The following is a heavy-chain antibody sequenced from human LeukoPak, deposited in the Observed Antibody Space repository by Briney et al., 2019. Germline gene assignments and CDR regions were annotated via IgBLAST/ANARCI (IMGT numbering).Heavy chain of an antibody. CDR2: IYHTGTT. CDR1: GGLISRIEYY. J-gene: IGHJ4*02. Sequence: SETLSLTCTVSGGLISRIEYYWSWIRQSPVKGLEWLGHIYHTGTTLYSPHLNNRLTVSVDSSRNQFSLTLNSVTTADTAVYYCASVSVWELATHPGGSFDYWGRGILVTVSS. CDR3: ASVSVWELATHPGGSFDY. D-gene: IGHD1-26*01. V-gene: IGHV4-30-4*01.